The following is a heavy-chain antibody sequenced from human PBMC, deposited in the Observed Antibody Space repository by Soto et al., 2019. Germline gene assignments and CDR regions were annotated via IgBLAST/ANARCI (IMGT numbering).Heavy chain of an antibody. CDR3: AREPSGYCSSTSCYPFDY. CDR1: GYTFTSYG. Sequence: ASVKVSCKASGYTFTSYGISWVRQAPGQGLEWMGWISAYNGNTNYAQKLQGRVTMTTDTSTSTAYMELRSLRSDDTAVYYCAREPSGYCSSTSCYPFDYWGQGTLVTVSS. J-gene: IGHJ4*02. CDR2: ISAYNGNT. V-gene: IGHV1-18*04. D-gene: IGHD2-2*03.